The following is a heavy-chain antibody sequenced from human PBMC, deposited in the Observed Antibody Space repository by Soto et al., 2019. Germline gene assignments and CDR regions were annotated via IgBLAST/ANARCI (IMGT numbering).Heavy chain of an antibody. D-gene: IGHD6-19*01. CDR1: GYTFTGYY. V-gene: IGHV1-2*02. CDR2: INPNSGGT. J-gene: IGHJ5*02. CDR3: ASMSYYSSPNWLDP. Sequence: VASVKVSCKASGYTFTGYYMHWVRQAPGQGLEWMGWINPNSGGTNYAQRGQGRVTMTRDTSISTADMELSRLRSDDTAVYYCASMSYYSSPNWLDPCGQGAIVTVSS.